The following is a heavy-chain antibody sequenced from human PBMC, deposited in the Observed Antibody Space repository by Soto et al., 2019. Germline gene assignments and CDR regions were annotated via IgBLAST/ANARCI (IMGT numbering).Heavy chain of an antibody. CDR1: GFTFDDYA. CDR2: ISWNSGSI. Sequence: EVQLVESGGGLVQPGRSLRLSCAASGFTFDDYAMHWVRQAPGKGLEWVSGISWNSGSIGYADSVKGRFTISRDNAKNSLYLQMNSLRAEDTALYYCAKGADYGDLYYFDYWGQGTLVTVSS. CDR3: AKGADYGDLYYFDY. V-gene: IGHV3-9*01. D-gene: IGHD4-17*01. J-gene: IGHJ4*02.